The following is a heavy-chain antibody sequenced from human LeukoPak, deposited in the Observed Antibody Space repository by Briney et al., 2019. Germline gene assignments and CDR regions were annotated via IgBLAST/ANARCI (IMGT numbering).Heavy chain of an antibody. J-gene: IGHJ4*02. CDR3: VSPRGFSYGYFDD. CDR1: GDSISSSSAY. D-gene: IGHD5-18*01. Sequence: SDTLSLPCTVSGDSISSSSAYCGWIRQPPGKGLEWIGSIYYSKNTYYNPSLKSRVTISADTSKNQFSLTLGSVSATDTAVYYCVSPRGFSYGYFDDWGQGTLVTVSS. CDR2: IYYSKNT. V-gene: IGHV4-39*01.